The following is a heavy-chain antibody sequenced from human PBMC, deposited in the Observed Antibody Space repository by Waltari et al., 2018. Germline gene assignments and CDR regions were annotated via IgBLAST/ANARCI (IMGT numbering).Heavy chain of an antibody. CDR3: ATVAGGGGVSWFDP. CDR2: FDPEDGET. J-gene: IGHJ5*02. CDR1: GYTRTQLS. D-gene: IGHD3-16*01. Sequence: QVQLVQSGAEAKKPGASVKVSCKVSGYTRTQLSMHWVRQAPGKGLEWMGGFDPEDGETIYAQKFQGRVTMTEDTSTDTAYMELSSLRSEDTAVYYCATVAGGGGVSWFDPWGQGTLVTVSS. V-gene: IGHV1-24*01.